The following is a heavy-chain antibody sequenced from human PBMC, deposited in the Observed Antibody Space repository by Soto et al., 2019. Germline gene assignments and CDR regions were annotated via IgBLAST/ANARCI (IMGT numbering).Heavy chain of an antibody. D-gene: IGHD2-21*02. CDR3: ANSDSDAFDI. Sequence: GPLRLPWAAAGGKIISHAGSWIRQAPGKGLEWVSAISGSGGSTYYADSVKGRFTISRDNSKNTLYLQMNSLRAEDTAVYYCANSDSDAFDIWGQGTMVTVSS. CDR1: GGKIISHA. V-gene: IGHV3-23*01. CDR2: ISGSGGST. J-gene: IGHJ3*02.